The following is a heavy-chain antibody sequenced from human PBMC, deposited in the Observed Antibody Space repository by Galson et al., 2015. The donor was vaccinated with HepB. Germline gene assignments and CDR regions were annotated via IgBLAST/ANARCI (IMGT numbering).Heavy chain of an antibody. J-gene: IGHJ4*02. D-gene: IGHD3-22*01. V-gene: IGHV3-11*01. CDR2: ISSSGKTS. CDR1: GFNFGDYY. CDR3: AKDYLPYYDRWGSYSDLYYFDY. Sequence: SLRLSCAASGFNFGDYYMSWIRQAPGKGPEWVSYISSSGKTSYYADSVKGRFTISRDNTKNSLYVQMDSLRGEDTAVYFCAKDYLPYYDRWGSYSDLYYFDYWGQGTLSPSPQ.